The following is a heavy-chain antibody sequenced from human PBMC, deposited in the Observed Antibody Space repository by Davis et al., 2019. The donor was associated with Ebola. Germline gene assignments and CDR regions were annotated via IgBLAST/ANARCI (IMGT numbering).Heavy chain of an antibody. CDR3: VRGGSATAY. CDR1: GFTFSNYW. V-gene: IGHV3-7*03. CDR2: IKEDGSKE. Sequence: GESLKISCAASGFTFSNYWMSWARQAPGKGLECVAHIKEDGSKEFYVDSVKGRFTISRDNAKSSLYLQMNSLRAEDTAVFYCVRGGSATAYWGQGTPVTASS. D-gene: IGHD2-15*01. J-gene: IGHJ1*01.